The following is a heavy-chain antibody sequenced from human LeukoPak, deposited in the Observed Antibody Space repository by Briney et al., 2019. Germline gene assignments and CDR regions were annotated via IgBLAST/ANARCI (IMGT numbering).Heavy chain of an antibody. Sequence: ASVKVSCKASGYTFSSYYIHWMRQAPGQGLEWMGVINPNGGSTTFAQKFQGRVTMTRDTSTSTVYMEMSSLRSADTALYYCARDPEAKWASFDHWGQGTLVTVSS. CDR1: GYTFSSYY. J-gene: IGHJ4*02. D-gene: IGHD1-26*01. V-gene: IGHV1-46*01. CDR3: ARDPEAKWASFDH. CDR2: INPNGGST.